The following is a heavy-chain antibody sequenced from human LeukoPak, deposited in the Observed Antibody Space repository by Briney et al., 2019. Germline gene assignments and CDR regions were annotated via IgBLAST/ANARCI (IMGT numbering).Heavy chain of an antibody. J-gene: IGHJ5*02. V-gene: IGHV4-59*02. CDR3: ARAEDYGDYVLDP. CDR1: GGSVSDYY. CDR2: IYYSGST. Sequence: SETLSLTCTISGGSVSDYYWSWIRQPPGKGLEWIGYIYYSGSTNYNPSLKSRVTISVDTSKNQFSLKLSSVTAADTAVYYCARAEDYGDYVLDPWGQGTLVTVSS. D-gene: IGHD4-17*01.